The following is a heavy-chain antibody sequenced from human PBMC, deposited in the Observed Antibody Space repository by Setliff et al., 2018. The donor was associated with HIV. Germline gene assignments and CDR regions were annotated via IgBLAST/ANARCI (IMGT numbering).Heavy chain of an antibody. D-gene: IGHD5-12*01. V-gene: IGHV3-20*04. CDR1: GFTFSSYA. CDR3: ARAGGYSGYAPLYYFDS. Sequence: RPGGSLRLSCSASGFTFSSYAMHWVRQAPGKGLEWVSGINWNGGSTGSADSVKGRFTISRDNAKNSLYLRMKSLRAEDTAFYYCARAGGYSGYAPLYYFDSWGQGTLVTVSS. J-gene: IGHJ4*02. CDR2: INWNGGST.